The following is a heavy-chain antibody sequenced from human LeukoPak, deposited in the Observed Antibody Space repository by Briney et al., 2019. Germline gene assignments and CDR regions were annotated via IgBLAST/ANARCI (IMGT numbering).Heavy chain of an antibody. V-gene: IGHV4-30-2*01. CDR3: ARVQSAALGVWLDY. CDR2: IYHSGST. J-gene: IGHJ4*02. Sequence: QLQLQESGSGLVKPSQTLSLTCAVSGGSISSGGYSWSWIRQPPGKGLEWIGYIYHSGSTYYNPSLKSRVTISVDRSKNQFSLKLSSVTAADTAVYYCARVQSAALGVWLDYWGQGTLVTVSS. D-gene: IGHD2-8*02. CDR1: GGSISSGGYS.